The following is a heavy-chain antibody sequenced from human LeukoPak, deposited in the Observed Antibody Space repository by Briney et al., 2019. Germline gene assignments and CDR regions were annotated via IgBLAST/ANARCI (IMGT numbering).Heavy chain of an antibody. Sequence: GESLKISCKASGYIFINYWIIWVRQMPGKGLEWMGKIDPSDSDTRYSPSFQGHVTISADDSFDTVSLRWSSLKASDTAMYYCARLGWPDRSNLEYWGQGTLVTVSS. V-gene: IGHV5-10-1*01. CDR2: IDPSDSDT. CDR3: ARLGWPDRSNLEY. J-gene: IGHJ4*02. CDR1: GYIFINYW. D-gene: IGHD3-22*01.